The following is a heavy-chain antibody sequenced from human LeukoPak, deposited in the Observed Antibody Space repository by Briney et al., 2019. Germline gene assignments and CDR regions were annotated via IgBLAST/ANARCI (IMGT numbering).Heavy chain of an antibody. V-gene: IGHV4-30-4*01. CDR2: IFYSGST. J-gene: IGHJ4*02. CDR1: GGSISSGEYY. Sequence: SETLSLTCTVSGGSISSGEYYWSWIRQPPGKGLEWIGYIFYSGSTYYNPSLKSRVTISVDTSKNQFSLNLSSVTAADTAVYYCAREPYYDILTGNHYYFEYWGQGTLVTVSS. CDR3: AREPYYDILTGNHYYFEY. D-gene: IGHD3-9*01.